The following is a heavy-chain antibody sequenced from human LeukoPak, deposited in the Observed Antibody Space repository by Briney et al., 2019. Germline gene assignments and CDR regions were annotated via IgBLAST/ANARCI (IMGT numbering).Heavy chain of an antibody. Sequence: GASVKVSCKASGYTFTGYYMHWVRQAPGQGLEWMGWINPNSGGTNYAQKFQGRVTMTRDTSISTAYMELSRLRSDDTAVYYCARARATWIQREEFDYWGQGTLVTVSS. V-gene: IGHV1-2*02. CDR3: ARARATWIQREEFDY. D-gene: IGHD5-18*01. J-gene: IGHJ4*02. CDR1: GYTFTGYY. CDR2: INPNSGGT.